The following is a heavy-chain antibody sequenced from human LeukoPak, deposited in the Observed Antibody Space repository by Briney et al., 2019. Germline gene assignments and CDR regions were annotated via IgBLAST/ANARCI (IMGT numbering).Heavy chain of an antibody. CDR1: GFTLSTYS. Sequence: GGSLRLSCAASGFTLSTYSMNWVRQAPGKGLEWVSFISSTSSYIYYADSVKGRFTISRDNAKSSLYLQMNSLRAEDTALYYCARESSGSYFHYFDYWGQGTLVTVSS. CDR3: ARESSGSYFHYFDY. CDR2: ISSTSSYI. D-gene: IGHD1-26*01. V-gene: IGHV3-21*04. J-gene: IGHJ4*02.